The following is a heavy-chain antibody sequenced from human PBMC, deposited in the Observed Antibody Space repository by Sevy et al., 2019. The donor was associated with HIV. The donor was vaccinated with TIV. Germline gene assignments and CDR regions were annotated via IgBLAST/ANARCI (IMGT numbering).Heavy chain of an antibody. J-gene: IGHJ4*02. CDR3: AKGRPWMSGRFGNYFDY. Sequence: GGSLRLSCAASGFSFSMFGVSWVRQAPGKGLQWVSTFSGRDGTTYYADSVKGRFTVSRDNSKNTLYLQMSSLRDDDTAVYYGAKGRPWMSGRFGNYFDYWGQGILVTVSS. V-gene: IGHV3-23*01. D-gene: IGHD3-16*01. CDR2: FSGRDGTT. CDR1: GFSFSMFG.